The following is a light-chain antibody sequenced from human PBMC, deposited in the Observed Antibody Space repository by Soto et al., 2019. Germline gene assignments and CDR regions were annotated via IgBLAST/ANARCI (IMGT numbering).Light chain of an antibody. Sequence: EIVLTQFPGALSLSPGERVTLFCRASQTVSNTYLAWYQQKSGQAPKFLIYAASNRATGIPDRFSGSGSGTDFTLTISRLEPEDFAVYYCQQYGALPPTFGGGTKVEIK. CDR3: QQYGALPPT. V-gene: IGKV3-20*01. CDR2: AAS. CDR1: QTVSNTY. J-gene: IGKJ4*01.